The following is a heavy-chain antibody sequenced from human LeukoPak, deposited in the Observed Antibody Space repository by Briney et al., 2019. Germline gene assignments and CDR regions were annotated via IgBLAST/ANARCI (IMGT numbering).Heavy chain of an antibody. D-gene: IGHD4-23*01. Sequence: GGSLRLSCAASGFTFSSYWMSWVRQAPGKGLEWVSSISSSSSYIYYADSVKGRFTISRDNAKNSLYLQMNSLRAEDTAVYYCARSNGGNSNCDYWGQGTLVTVSS. V-gene: IGHV3-21*01. CDR1: GFTFSSYW. CDR2: ISSSSSYI. CDR3: ARSNGGNSNCDY. J-gene: IGHJ4*02.